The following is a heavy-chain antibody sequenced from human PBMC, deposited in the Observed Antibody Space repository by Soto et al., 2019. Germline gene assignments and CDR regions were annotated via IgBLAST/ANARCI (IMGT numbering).Heavy chain of an antibody. D-gene: IGHD6-13*01. CDR1: GGSISSSYYY. V-gene: IGHV4-39*02. Sequence: QLQLQESGPGLVKPTETLSLTCTVSGGSISSSYYYWGWIRQTPGKGLEWIGNIYDSGTTYDNPSLKSRVTISVDTSKNHFSLKLSSVTAADTAVYYCAPPGAQSLAAAGGIAFNFWGQGTMVTVSS. J-gene: IGHJ3*01. CDR2: IYDSGTT. CDR3: APPGAQSLAAAGGIAFNF.